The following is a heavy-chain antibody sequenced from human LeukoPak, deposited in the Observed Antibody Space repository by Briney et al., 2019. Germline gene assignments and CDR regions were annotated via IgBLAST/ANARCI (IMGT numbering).Heavy chain of an antibody. V-gene: IGHV4-34*01. CDR1: GGSISNYY. Sequence: SETLSLTCTVSGGSISNYYWSWIRQPPGKGLEWIGEINHSGSTNYNPSLKSRVTISVDTSKNQFSLKLSSVTAADTAVYYCARDRGQRYCSSTSCYFWFDPWGQGTLVTVSS. CDR3: ARDRGQRYCSSTSCYFWFDP. J-gene: IGHJ5*02. CDR2: INHSGST. D-gene: IGHD2-2*01.